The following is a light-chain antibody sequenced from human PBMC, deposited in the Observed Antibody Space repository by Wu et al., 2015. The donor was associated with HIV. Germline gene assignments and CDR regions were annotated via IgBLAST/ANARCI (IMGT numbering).Light chain of an antibody. CDR2: AAS. CDR1: QAIGSS. V-gene: IGKV1-NL1*01. Sequence: DIQMTQSPSSLSASVGDRVAITCRASQAIGSSLAWYQQKPGKAPKLLLFAASNLESGVSFRFSGSGSGTDYTLTISSLQPEDFASYYCQQYYQTPLTFGGGTKVEIK. J-gene: IGKJ4*01. CDR3: QQYYQTPLT.